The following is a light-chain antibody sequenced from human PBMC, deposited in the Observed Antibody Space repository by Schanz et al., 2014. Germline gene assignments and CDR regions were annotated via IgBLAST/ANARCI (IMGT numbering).Light chain of an antibody. CDR3: KQYYTTPQA. J-gene: IGKJ1*01. CDR1: QSVLYSSNNKNY. CDR2: WAS. V-gene: IGKV4-1*01. Sequence: DIVMTQSPDSLAVSLGERATINCKSSQSVLYSSNNKNYLAWYQQKPGQPPKLLIYWASTRESGVPDRFSGSGSGTYFTLTISSLQAEDVAVYYCKQYYTTPQAFGQGTKVEIK.